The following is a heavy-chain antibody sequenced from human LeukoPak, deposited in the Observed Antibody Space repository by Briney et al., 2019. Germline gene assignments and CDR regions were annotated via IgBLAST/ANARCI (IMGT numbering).Heavy chain of an antibody. V-gene: IGHV1-3*03. J-gene: IGHJ6*03. CDR3: AREATAMVRGVTNSYYYYMDV. Sequence: ASVKVSCKASGYTFTSYAMHWVRQAPGQRLEWMGWINAGNGNTKYSQEFQGRVTITRDTSASTAYMELSSLRSEDMAVYYCAREATAMVRGVTNSYYYYMDVWGKGTTVTVSS. D-gene: IGHD3-10*01. CDR2: INAGNGNT. CDR1: GYTFTSYA.